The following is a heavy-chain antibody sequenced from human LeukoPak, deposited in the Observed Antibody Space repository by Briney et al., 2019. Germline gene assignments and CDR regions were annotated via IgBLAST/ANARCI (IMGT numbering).Heavy chain of an antibody. V-gene: IGHV3-7*01. CDR2: IREDGSEK. Sequence: QPGGSLRLACAASGFTFSSSWMTWVRQAPGKGLEWVASIREDGSEKTSVDSVKRRFTISRDNAKNSLYLQMDRMRAEDTAVYYCARGPTNGQAFDYWGQGTLVSVSS. D-gene: IGHD2-8*01. CDR3: ARGPTNGQAFDY. J-gene: IGHJ4*02. CDR1: GFTFSSSW.